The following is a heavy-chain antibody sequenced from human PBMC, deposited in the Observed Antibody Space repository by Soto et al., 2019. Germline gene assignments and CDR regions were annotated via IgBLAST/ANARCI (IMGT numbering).Heavy chain of an antibody. J-gene: IGHJ3*02. D-gene: IGHD2-15*01. CDR3: ARVNGDIVVVVAAPSFDI. Sequence: SETLSLTCAVYGGSFSGYYWSWIRQPPGKGLEWIGEINHSGSTNYNPSLKSRVTISVDTSKNQFSLKLSSVTAADTAVYYCARVNGDIVVVVAAPSFDIWGQGTMVT. CDR1: GGSFSGYY. CDR2: INHSGST. V-gene: IGHV4-34*01.